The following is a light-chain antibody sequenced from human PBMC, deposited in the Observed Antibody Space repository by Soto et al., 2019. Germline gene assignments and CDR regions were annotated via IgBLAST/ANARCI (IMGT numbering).Light chain of an antibody. J-gene: IGLJ1*01. CDR2: DVN. CDR3: RSYTSSSTHV. Sequence: QSALTQPASVSGSPGQSITISCTGTSSDIGAFTFVSWYQQNPGKVPKLMIFDVNRRPSGVSDRFSGSKSGNTASLTISGLQAVDEGDYNCRSYTSSSTHVFGSGTNLTVL. CDR1: SSDIGAFTF. V-gene: IGLV2-14*03.